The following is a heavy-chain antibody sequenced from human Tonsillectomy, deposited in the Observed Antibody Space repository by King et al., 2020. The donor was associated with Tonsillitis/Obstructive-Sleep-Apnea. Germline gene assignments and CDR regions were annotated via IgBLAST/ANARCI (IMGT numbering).Heavy chain of an antibody. CDR1: GYSFTSYW. CDR2: IYPGDSDT. V-gene: IGHV5-51*01. J-gene: IGHJ6*03. D-gene: IGHD3-10*01. CDR3: ARGEIGSGTYYYYYMDV. Sequence: EVQLVESGAEVKKPGESLKISCKGSGYSFTSYWIGWVRQMPGKGLEWMGIIYPGDSDTRYSPSFQGQGTISADKSISTAYLQWSSLKASDTAMYYCARGEIGSGTYYYYYMDVWGKGTTVTVSS.